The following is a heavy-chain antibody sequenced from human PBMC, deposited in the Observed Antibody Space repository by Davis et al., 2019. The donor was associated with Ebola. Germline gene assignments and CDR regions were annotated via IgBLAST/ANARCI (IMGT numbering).Heavy chain of an antibody. V-gene: IGHV1-18*04. Sequence: ASVPVSCKASGYTFTSYGISWVRQAPRQGLEWMGWISTYNGNTNFAQKLQGRVTMTTDTSTSSAYMELRSLRSDDTAVYYCARMAAAGTKLDVWGQGTTVTVSS. CDR3: ARMAAAGTKLDV. D-gene: IGHD6-13*01. CDR1: GYTFTSYG. CDR2: ISTYNGNT. J-gene: IGHJ6*02.